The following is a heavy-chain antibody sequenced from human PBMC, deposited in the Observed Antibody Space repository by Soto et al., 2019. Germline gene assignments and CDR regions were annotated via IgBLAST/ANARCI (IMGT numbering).Heavy chain of an antibody. V-gene: IGHV4-59*01. D-gene: IGHD1-7*01. J-gene: IGHJ3*02. CDR1: GGSISSYY. Sequence: QVQLQESGPGLVKPSETLSLTCTVSGGSISSYYWSWIRQPPGKGLEWIGYIYYSGSTNYNPSLKSRVTISVDTSKNQFSLKLSSVTAADTAVYYCARLTDPGTTRRRAFDIWGQGTMVTVSS. CDR3: ARLTDPGTTRRRAFDI. CDR2: IYYSGST.